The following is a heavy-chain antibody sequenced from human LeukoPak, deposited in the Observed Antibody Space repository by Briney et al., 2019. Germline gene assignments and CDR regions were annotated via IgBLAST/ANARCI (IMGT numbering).Heavy chain of an antibody. D-gene: IGHD3-10*01. Sequence: ASVKVSCKASGYTLTSYGFSWVRQAPGQGPEWMGWISGYNGNTNYAQNLQGRVTMTIDTSTSTAYMEPRSLRSDDTAVYYCARDPAFRGAQMEYWGQGTLVTVSS. CDR2: ISGYNGNT. CDR3: ARDPAFRGAQMEY. J-gene: IGHJ4*02. CDR1: GYTLTSYG. V-gene: IGHV1-18*01.